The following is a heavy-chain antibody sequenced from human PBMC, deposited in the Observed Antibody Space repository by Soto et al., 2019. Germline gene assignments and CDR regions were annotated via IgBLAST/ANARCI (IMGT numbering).Heavy chain of an antibody. Sequence: GESLTISCRGAGDSFTRYWIGWVRQMPGKGLEWMGIIYPGDSDTRYSPSFQGQVTISADKSISTAYLQWSSLKASDTAMYYCARSPVVAAFDIWGQGTIVTVSS. D-gene: IGHD2-15*01. CDR2: IYPGDSDT. CDR1: GDSFTRYW. CDR3: ARSPVVAAFDI. V-gene: IGHV5-51*01. J-gene: IGHJ3*02.